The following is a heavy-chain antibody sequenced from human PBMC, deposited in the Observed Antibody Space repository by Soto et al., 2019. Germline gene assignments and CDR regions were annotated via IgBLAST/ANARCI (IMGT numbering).Heavy chain of an antibody. J-gene: IGHJ5*02. CDR1: GGSISSSSYY. V-gene: IGHV4-39*01. CDR2: IYYSGST. Sequence: SETLSLTCTVSGGSISSSSYYWGWIRQPPGKGLEWIGSIYYSGSTYYNPSLKSRVTISVDTSKNQFSLKLSSVTAADTAVYYCARHLVRFEEFNGHYNWYDPWGQGTLVTVSS. D-gene: IGHD3-10*01. CDR3: ARHLVRFEEFNGHYNWYDP.